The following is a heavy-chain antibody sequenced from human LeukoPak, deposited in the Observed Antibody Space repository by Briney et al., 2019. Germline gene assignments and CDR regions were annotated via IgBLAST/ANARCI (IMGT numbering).Heavy chain of an antibody. V-gene: IGHV3-20*04. D-gene: IGHD3-3*01. Sequence: GGSLRLACAASGFIFGDFGMTWVRQAPGKGLEYVSGITWNGGRTGYADSVKGRFIISRDNAKKSLYLQMNSLRAEDTALYYCARDHGLRFFDYVDYWGQGTLVTVSS. CDR2: ITWNGGRT. CDR1: GFIFGDFG. J-gene: IGHJ4*02. CDR3: ARDHGLRFFDYVDY.